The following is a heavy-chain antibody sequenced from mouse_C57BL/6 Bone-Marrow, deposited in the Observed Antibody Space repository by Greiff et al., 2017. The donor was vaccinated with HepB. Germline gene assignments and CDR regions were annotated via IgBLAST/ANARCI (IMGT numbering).Heavy chain of an antibody. CDR3: ANLSYYYGSSPYYFDY. CDR2: IWGGGST. D-gene: IGHD1-1*01. J-gene: IGHJ2*01. V-gene: IGHV2-9*01. Sequence: VQLQQSGPGLVAPSQSLSITCTVSGFSLTSYGVDWVRQPPGKGLEWLGVIWGGGSTNYNSALMSRLSISKDNSKSQVFLKMNSLQTDDTAMYYCANLSYYYGSSPYYFDYWGQGTTLTVSS. CDR1: GFSLTSYG.